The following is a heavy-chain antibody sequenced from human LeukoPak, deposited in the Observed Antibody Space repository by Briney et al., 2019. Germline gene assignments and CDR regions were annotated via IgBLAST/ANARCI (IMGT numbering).Heavy chain of an antibody. J-gene: IGHJ5*02. CDR3: ARRVTEGVPVNEGNWFDP. CDR2: IYKDGST. D-gene: IGHD2-2*01. CDR1: GDSISRSY. Sequence: SETLSLTCSVSGDSISRSYWNWIRQSPGKGLEWIARIYKDGSTIYNPSLESRVAISIDTSRNQFSLKLTSVTAADTAVYYCARRVTEGVPVNEGNWFDPWGQGTLATVSS. V-gene: IGHV4-59*08.